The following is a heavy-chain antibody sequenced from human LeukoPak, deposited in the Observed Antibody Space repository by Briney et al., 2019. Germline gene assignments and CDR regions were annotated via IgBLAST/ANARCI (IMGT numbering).Heavy chain of an antibody. Sequence: GGSLRLSCAASGFTFSSYSMNWVRQAPGKGLEWVSSISSSSSYIYYADSVKGRFTISRDNAKNSLYLQMNSLRAEDTAVYYCARVPFGDSYNTYWGQGTLVTVSS. CDR3: ARVPFGDSYNTY. CDR2: ISSSSSYI. J-gene: IGHJ4*02. CDR1: GFTFSSYS. V-gene: IGHV3-21*01. D-gene: IGHD5-24*01.